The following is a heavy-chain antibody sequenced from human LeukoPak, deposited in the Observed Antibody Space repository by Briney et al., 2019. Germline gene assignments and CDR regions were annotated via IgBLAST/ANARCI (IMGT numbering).Heavy chain of an antibody. CDR1: GFTFTGYS. CDR2: IKQDGTEK. V-gene: IGHV3-7*02. Sequence: GGSLRLSCAASGFTFTGYSFNWVRQAPGKGLEWVANIKQDGTEKYYMDSVEGRFTISRDNAKNSLFLQMSSLRAEDTAVYYCATLRDDYWGQGTLVTVSS. D-gene: IGHD3-16*01. CDR3: ATLRDDY. J-gene: IGHJ4*02.